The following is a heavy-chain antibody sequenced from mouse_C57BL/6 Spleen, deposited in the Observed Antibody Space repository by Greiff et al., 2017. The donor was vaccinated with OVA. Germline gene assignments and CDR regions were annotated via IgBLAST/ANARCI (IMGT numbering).Heavy chain of an antibody. CDR3: ARFYAMDY. CDR2: IYPGDGDT. J-gene: IGHJ4*01. CDR1: GYAFSSSW. Sequence: QVQLQQSGPELVKPGASVKISCKASGYAFSSSWMNWVKQRPGKGLEWIGRIYPGDGDTNYNGKFKGKATLTADKSSSTAYMQLSSLTSEDAAVYFSARFYAMDYWGQGTSVTVSS. V-gene: IGHV1-82*01.